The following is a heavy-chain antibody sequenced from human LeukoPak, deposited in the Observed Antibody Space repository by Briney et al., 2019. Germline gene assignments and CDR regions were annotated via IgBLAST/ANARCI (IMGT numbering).Heavy chain of an antibody. J-gene: IGHJ6*03. CDR3: ARDRVGQQLVGRNYYYYYMDV. V-gene: IGHV4-59*01. Sequence: SETLSLTCSVSGGSMSSYYWTWIRQPPGKGLEWIGYIYYSGSTNYNPSLKSRVTISVDTSKNQFSLKLSSVTAADTAVYYCARDRVGQQLVGRNYYYYYMDVWGKGTTVTISS. D-gene: IGHD6-13*01. CDR2: IYYSGST. CDR1: GGSMSSYY.